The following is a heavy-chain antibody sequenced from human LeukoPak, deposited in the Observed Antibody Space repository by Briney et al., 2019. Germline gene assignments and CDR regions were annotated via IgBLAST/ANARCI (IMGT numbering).Heavy chain of an antibody. CDR3: ARDVGVTRFDP. J-gene: IGHJ5*02. CDR2: INANSGNT. Sequence: ASVKVSCKASGHTFSNYGFSWVQQAPGQGLEWMGWINANSGNTDYAQNFQGRVTLTTDTSTNVAYMELRSLTSDDTAVYYCARDVGVTRFDPWGQGTLVTVSS. D-gene: IGHD3-22*01. CDR1: GHTFSNYG. V-gene: IGHV1-18*01.